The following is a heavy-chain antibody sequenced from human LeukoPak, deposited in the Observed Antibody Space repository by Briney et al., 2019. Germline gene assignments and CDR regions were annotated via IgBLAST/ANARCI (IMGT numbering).Heavy chain of an antibody. Sequence: GGSLRLSCAASGFTFSSYGMSWVRQAPGKGLEWVSYISSSGSTIYYADSVKGRFTISRDNSENTLYLQMNGLRAEDTAIYFCATGAYCDHWGQGTLVTVSS. J-gene: IGHJ4*02. CDR2: ISSSGSTI. CDR3: ATGAYCDH. V-gene: IGHV3-23*01. CDR1: GFTFSSYG.